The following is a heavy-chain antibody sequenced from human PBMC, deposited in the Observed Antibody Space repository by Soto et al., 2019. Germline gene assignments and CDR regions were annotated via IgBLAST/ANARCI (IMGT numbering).Heavy chain of an antibody. CDR3: ARGLLAARPYYYYMDV. Sequence: GGSLRLSCAASGFTVSSNYMSWVRQAPGKGLEWVSVIYSGGSTYYADSVKGRFTISRHNSKNTLYLQMSSLRAEDTAVYYCARGLLAARPYYYYMDVWGKGTTVTVSS. CDR2: IYSGGST. D-gene: IGHD6-6*01. CDR1: GFTVSSNY. V-gene: IGHV3-53*04. J-gene: IGHJ6*03.